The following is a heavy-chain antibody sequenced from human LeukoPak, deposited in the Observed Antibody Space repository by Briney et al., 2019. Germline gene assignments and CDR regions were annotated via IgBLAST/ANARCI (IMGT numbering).Heavy chain of an antibody. CDR2: IYYSGST. J-gene: IGHJ6*02. D-gene: IGHD5-12*01. CDR1: GGSISSYY. CDR3: ARDSELPGYYYYYGMDV. Sequence: SETLPLTCTVSGGSISSYYWSWIRQSPGKGLEWIVYIYYSGSTNYNPSLKSRVTISVDTSKNQFSLKLTSMTAADTAVYYCARDSELPGYYYYYGMDVWGQGTTVTVSS. V-gene: IGHV4-59*12.